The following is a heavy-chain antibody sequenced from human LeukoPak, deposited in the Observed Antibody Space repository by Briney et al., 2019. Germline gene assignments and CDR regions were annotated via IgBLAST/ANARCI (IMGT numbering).Heavy chain of an antibody. V-gene: IGHV4-61*02. CDR2: IYTSGST. Sequence: SETLSLTCTVSGGSISSGSYYWSWIRQPAGKGLEWIGRIYTSGSTKYKPSLKSRVTISVDTSKNQFSLKLSSVTAADTAVYYCARAGYSGSDFSVWGKGSTVTVSS. D-gene: IGHD5-12*01. CDR3: ARAGYSGSDFSV. CDR1: GGSISSGSYY. J-gene: IGHJ6*04.